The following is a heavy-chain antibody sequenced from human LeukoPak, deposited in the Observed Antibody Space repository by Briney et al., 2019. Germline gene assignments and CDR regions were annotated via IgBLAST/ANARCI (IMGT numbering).Heavy chain of an antibody. D-gene: IGHD3-22*01. Sequence: GGSLRLSCAASGFAFGQYEMNWVRQAPGKGLEWIAYISVRAGTIYYGDSAEGRFTISRDDAKNSLYLQMNGLRVEDTTIYYCAKDFPHYYEVPHGMDVWGQGTTVTV. CDR1: GFAFGQYE. J-gene: IGHJ6*02. CDR2: ISVRAGTI. CDR3: AKDFPHYYEVPHGMDV. V-gene: IGHV3-48*03.